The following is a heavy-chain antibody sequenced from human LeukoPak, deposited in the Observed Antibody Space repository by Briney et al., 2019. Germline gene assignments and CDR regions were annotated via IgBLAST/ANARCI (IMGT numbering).Heavy chain of an antibody. V-gene: IGHV1-3*01. J-gene: IGHJ4*02. CDR3: ARDGGYCSGGSCYPLNYFDY. Sequence: ASVKVSCKASGYTFTIYAMHWVRQAPGQRLEWMGWINAGNGNTKYSQKFQGRVTITRDTSASTAYMELSSLRSEDTAVYYCARDGGYCSGGSCYPLNYFDYWGQGTLVTVSS. CDR2: INAGNGNT. D-gene: IGHD2-15*01. CDR1: GYTFTIYA.